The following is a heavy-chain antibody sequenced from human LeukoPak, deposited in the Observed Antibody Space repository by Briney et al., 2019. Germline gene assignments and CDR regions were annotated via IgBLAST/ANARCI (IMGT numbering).Heavy chain of an antibody. CDR1: GFIFSTYE. D-gene: IGHD2-15*01. CDR3: ARGAGYVFDY. Sequence: GGSLRLSCAASGFIFSTYEINWVRQAPGKGLEWVSCISTSGGTIYYADSVEGRFTISRDNAKNSLFMQMNSLRAEDTGIYYCARGAGYVFDYWGQGTLVAISS. CDR2: ISTSGGTI. J-gene: IGHJ4*02. V-gene: IGHV3-48*03.